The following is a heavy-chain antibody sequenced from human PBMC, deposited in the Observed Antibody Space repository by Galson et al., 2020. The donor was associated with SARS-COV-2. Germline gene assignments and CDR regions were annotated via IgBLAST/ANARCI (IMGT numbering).Heavy chain of an antibody. D-gene: IGHD2-2*01. V-gene: IGHV1-58*02. CDR1: GFTFTSSA. Sequence: KISCKASGFTFTSSAMQWVRQARGQRLEWIGWIVVGSGNTNYAQKFQERVTITRDMSTSTAYMELSSLRSEDTAVYYCAAPYCSSTSCRDAFDIWGQGTMVTVSS. CDR2: IVVGSGNT. CDR3: AAPYCSSTSCRDAFDI. J-gene: IGHJ3*02.